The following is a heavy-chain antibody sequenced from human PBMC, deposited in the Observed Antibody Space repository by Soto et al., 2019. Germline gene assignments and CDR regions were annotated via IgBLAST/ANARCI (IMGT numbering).Heavy chain of an antibody. V-gene: IGHV4-61*01. Sequence: SETLSLTCTVSGGSVSSGSYYWSWIRQPPGKGLEWIGYIYYSGSTNYNPSLKSRVTISVDTSKNQFSLKLSSVTAADTAVYYCARGSAWLPLDYWGQGTLVTVSS. CDR1: GGSVSSGSYY. CDR3: ARGSAWLPLDY. CDR2: IYYSGST. D-gene: IGHD3-22*01. J-gene: IGHJ4*02.